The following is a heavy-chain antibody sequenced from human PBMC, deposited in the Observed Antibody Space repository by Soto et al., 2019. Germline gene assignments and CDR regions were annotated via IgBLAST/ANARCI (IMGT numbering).Heavy chain of an antibody. CDR3: LRRGVRRDYGDYVGYYYGMDV. V-gene: IGHV3-30-3*01. CDR2: ISYDGSNK. Sequence: QVQLVESGGGVVQPGRSLRLSCAASGFTLSSYVMHWVRQAPGKGLEWVAVISYDGSNKHYADSVKGRFTFSRDNSKKALYLQMTSLRDEDTAVYYSLRRGVRRDYGDYVGYYYGMDVWGQGTTVTVSS. D-gene: IGHD4-17*01. J-gene: IGHJ6*02. CDR1: GFTLSSYV.